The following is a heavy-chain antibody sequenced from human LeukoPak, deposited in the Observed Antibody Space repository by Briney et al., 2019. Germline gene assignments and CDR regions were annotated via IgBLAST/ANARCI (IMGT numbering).Heavy chain of an antibody. CDR2: IYYSGST. CDR3: AFYSSSLGPFFDY. J-gene: IGHJ4*02. Sequence: SETLSLTCTVSGGSISSYYWSWIRQPPGKGLEWIGYIYYSGSTNYNPSLKSRVTISVYTSKNQLTLKLSSVSAADTPVYYCAFYSSSLGPFFDYWGQGTLVTVSS. CDR1: GGSISSYY. D-gene: IGHD6-13*01. V-gene: IGHV4-59*08.